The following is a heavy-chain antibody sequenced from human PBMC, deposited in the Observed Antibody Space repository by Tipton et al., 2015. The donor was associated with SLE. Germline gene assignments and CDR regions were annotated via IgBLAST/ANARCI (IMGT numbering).Heavy chain of an antibody. CDR3: VRSWGEIREVDY. J-gene: IGHJ4*02. Sequence: TLSLTCTVSGGSISSHYWSWIRQPPGKGLEWIGYIYYSGSTNYNPSLKSRVTMSVDTSKNQFSLKLSSLIAADTAVYYCVRSWGEIREVDYWGQGTLVTVSS. CDR2: IYYSGST. V-gene: IGHV4-59*08. CDR1: GGSISSHY. D-gene: IGHD3-16*01.